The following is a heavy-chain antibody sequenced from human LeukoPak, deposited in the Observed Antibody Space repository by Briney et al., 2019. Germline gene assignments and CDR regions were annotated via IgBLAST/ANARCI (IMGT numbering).Heavy chain of an antibody. D-gene: IGHD3-10*01. Sequence: GGSLRLSCAEPGFAPNGHIGKWVRQAPGKGLEWISYISSTSSTIYYADSVRGRLTISRDNAKYFLYLQMHTLRAEDTCVYHCERQPYYYTSGSRHFDYWGQGTLVTVSS. CDR2: ISSTSSTI. CDR1: GFAPNGHI. CDR3: ERQPYYYTSGSRHFDY. J-gene: IGHJ4*02. V-gene: IGHV3-48*01.